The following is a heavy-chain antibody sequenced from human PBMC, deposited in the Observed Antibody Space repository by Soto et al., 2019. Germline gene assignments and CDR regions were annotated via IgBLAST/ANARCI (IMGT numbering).Heavy chain of an antibody. Sequence: EVQLVESGGGLVQPGGSLRLSCAASGFTFSSYWMSWVRQAPGKGLEWVANIKQDGSEKYYVDSVKGRFTISRDNAKNSLYLQMNSLRDQDTAVYYCARDRRDYDFWSGYYKHLFDPWGQGTLVTVSS. J-gene: IGHJ5*02. CDR3: ARDRRDYDFWSGYYKHLFDP. D-gene: IGHD3-3*01. CDR2: IKQDGSEK. CDR1: GFTFSSYW. V-gene: IGHV3-7*01.